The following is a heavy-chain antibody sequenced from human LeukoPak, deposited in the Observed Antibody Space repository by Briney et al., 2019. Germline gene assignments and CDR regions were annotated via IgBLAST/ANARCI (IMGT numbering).Heavy chain of an antibody. Sequence: GASVKVSCTASGGTFSSYAISWVRQAPGQGLEWMGGIIPIFGTANYAQKFQGRVTITADESTSTAYMELSSLRSEDTAVYYCARDTRRSNYDFWSGYRYYYYYGMDVWGQGTTVTVSS. CDR1: GGTFSSYA. CDR3: ARDTRRSNYDFWSGYRYYYYYGMDV. D-gene: IGHD3-3*01. J-gene: IGHJ6*02. V-gene: IGHV1-69*01. CDR2: IIPIFGTA.